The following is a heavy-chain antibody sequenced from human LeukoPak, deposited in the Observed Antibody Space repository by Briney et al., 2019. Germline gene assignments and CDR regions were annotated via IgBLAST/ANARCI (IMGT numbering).Heavy chain of an antibody. Sequence: ASVKVSCKASGYTFTGHYLHWVRQAPGQGLEWMGWMNPNSGNTGYAQKFQGRVTMTRNTSISTAYMELSSLRSEDTAVYYCAREYSSGWYYFDYWGQGTLVTVSS. CDR1: GYTFTGHY. J-gene: IGHJ4*02. CDR3: AREYSSGWYYFDY. CDR2: MNPNSGNT. V-gene: IGHV1-8*02. D-gene: IGHD6-19*01.